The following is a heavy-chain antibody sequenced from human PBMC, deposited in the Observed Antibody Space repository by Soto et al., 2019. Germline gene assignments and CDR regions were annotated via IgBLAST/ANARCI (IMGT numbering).Heavy chain of an antibody. V-gene: IGHV1-24*01. Sequence: ASVKVSCKASGYTFTGYYMHWVRQAPGKGLEWMGGFDPEDGETIYAQKFQGRVTMTEDTSTDTAYMELSSLRSEDTAVYYCATVSAYSRGLNYFDYWGQGTLVTVSS. J-gene: IGHJ4*02. CDR2: FDPEDGET. D-gene: IGHD6-19*01. CDR3: ATVSAYSRGLNYFDY. CDR1: GYTFTGYY.